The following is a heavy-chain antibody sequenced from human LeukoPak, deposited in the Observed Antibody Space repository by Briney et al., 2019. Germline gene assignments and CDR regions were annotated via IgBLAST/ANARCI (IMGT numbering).Heavy chain of an antibody. V-gene: IGHV4-59*08. CDR1: GGSISNYY. CDR2: IYYSGST. D-gene: IGHD3-10*01. CDR3: ARHYGP. Sequence: SETLSLTCTVSGGSISNYYWSWIRQPPGKGLEWIGYIYYSGSTNYNPSLKSRVTISVDTSKNQFSLKLNSVTAADTAVYYCARHYGPWGQGTLVTVSS. J-gene: IGHJ5*02.